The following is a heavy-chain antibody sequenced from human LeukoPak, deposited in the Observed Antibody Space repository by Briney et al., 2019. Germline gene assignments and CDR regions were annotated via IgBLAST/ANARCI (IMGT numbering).Heavy chain of an antibody. D-gene: IGHD4-17*01. J-gene: IGHJ4*02. CDR2: ISRTGNTK. Sequence: PGGSLRLSCAASGFTFRDHYMSWIRQAPGKGLEWVSYISRTGNTKYYADSVKGRFTISRDNAKNSLYLQMNSLRAEDTALYYCPKGPFSTLTTLLDYWGQGTLVTVSS. V-gene: IGHV3-11*01. CDR3: PKGPFSTLTTLLDY. CDR1: GFTFRDHY.